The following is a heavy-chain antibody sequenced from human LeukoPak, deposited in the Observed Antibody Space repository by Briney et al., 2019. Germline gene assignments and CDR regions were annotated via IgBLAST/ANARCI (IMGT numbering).Heavy chain of an antibody. Sequence: GRSLRLSCAASGFTFSSYGMHWVRQAPGKGLEWVAVIWYDGSNKYYADSVKGRFTISRDNAKNSLYLQMNSLRAEDTAVYYCARASGGSKTWGQGTLVTVSS. CDR2: IWYDGSNK. CDR1: GFTFSSYG. J-gene: IGHJ4*02. D-gene: IGHD3-10*01. V-gene: IGHV3-33*01. CDR3: ARASGGSKT.